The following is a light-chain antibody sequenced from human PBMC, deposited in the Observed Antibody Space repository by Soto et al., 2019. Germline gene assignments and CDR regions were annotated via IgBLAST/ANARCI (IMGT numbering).Light chain of an antibody. J-gene: IGKJ2*01. V-gene: IGKV1-39*01. CDR1: QSIGRY. CDR2: GVS. Sequence: DIQMTQSPSSLSASVGDRVTITCRASQSIGRYLNWYQQKPGKAPKLLIYGVSSLQSGVPSRFSGSASGTDFTLTITCLQPEDFATHCCQQSHNPPRTFGQGTKVEIK. CDR3: QQSHNPPRT.